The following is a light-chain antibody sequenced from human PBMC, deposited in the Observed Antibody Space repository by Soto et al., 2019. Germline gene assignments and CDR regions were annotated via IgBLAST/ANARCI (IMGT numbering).Light chain of an antibody. CDR1: SSDVGSYNL. CDR2: EGN. CDR3: CSYAGNSTWV. V-gene: IGLV2-23*01. J-gene: IGLJ3*02. Sequence: QSALTQPASVSGSPGQSITISCTGTSSDVGSYNLVSWYQQHPGKAPKLMIYEGNKGPSGVSIRFSGSKSGNTASLTISGLQAEDEADYYCCSYAGNSTWVFGGGTKLTVL.